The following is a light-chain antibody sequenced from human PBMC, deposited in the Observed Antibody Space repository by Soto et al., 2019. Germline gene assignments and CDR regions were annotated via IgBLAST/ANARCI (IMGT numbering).Light chain of an antibody. CDR3: SSYAGSNMYYV. V-gene: IGLV2-8*01. CDR2: EVS. Sequence: QSALTQPPSASGSPGQSVTISCTGTSSDVFGYNFVSWYQHHPGKAPKLMIYEVSKRPSGVPDRFSGSKSGNTASLTVSGLQAEDEAEYYCSSYAGSNMYYVLGTGTKLTVL. J-gene: IGLJ1*01. CDR1: SSDVFGYNF.